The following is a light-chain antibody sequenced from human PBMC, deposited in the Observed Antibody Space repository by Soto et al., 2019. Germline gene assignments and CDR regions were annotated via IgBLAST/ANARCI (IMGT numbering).Light chain of an antibody. CDR2: DVN. CDR3: SSLTTRFTYV. CDR1: SSDVGGSNY. Sequence: LTQPASVSGSPGQSITVSCTGISSDVGGSNYVSWYQQHPGKAPRLIIFDVNNRPSGVSDRFFGSKSGNTASLTISGLQAEDEADYYCSSLTTRFTYVFGTGTKVTVL. V-gene: IGLV2-14*03. J-gene: IGLJ1*01.